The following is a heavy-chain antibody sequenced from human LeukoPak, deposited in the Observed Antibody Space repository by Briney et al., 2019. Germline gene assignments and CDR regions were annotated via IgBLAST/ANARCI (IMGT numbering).Heavy chain of an antibody. V-gene: IGHV3-74*01. CDR3: ASIGAEGLRYFDWPPERGDAFDI. Sequence: PGGSLRLSCAASGFTFSSYWMHWVRQAPGKGLVWVSRINSDGSSTSYADSVKGRFTISRDNAKNTLYLQMNSLRAEDTAVYYCASIGAEGLRYFDWPPERGDAFDIWGQGTMVTVSS. CDR2: INSDGSST. J-gene: IGHJ3*02. CDR1: GFTFSSYW. D-gene: IGHD3-9*01.